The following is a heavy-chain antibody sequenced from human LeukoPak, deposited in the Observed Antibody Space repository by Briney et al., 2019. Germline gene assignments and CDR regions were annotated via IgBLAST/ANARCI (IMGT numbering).Heavy chain of an antibody. CDR2: ISAYNGNT. CDR1: GYTFTSYG. V-gene: IGHV1-18*01. J-gene: IGHJ4*02. Sequence: GASVKVSCKASGYTFTSYGISWVRQAPGQGLEWMGWISAYNGNTNYAQKLQGRVTMTTDTSTSTAYMELRSLRSDDTAVYYCARTSLSVTTHYYFDYWGQGTLVTVSS. D-gene: IGHD4-17*01. CDR3: ARTSLSVTTHYYFDY.